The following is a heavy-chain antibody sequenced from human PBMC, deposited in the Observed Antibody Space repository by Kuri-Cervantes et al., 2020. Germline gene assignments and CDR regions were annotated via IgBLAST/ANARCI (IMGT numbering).Heavy chain of an antibody. V-gene: IGHV1-18*01. CDR3: ARSWKGRRVYYDSSGYWFDP. CDR2: ISAYNGNT. D-gene: IGHD3-22*01. J-gene: IGHJ5*02. CDR1: GYTFTNSD. Sequence: ASVKVSCKASGYTFTNSDINWVRQATGQGLEWMGWISAYNGNTNYAQKLQGRVTMTTDTSTSTAYMELRSLRSDDTAVYYCARSWKGRRVYYDSSGYWFDPWGQGTLVTVSS.